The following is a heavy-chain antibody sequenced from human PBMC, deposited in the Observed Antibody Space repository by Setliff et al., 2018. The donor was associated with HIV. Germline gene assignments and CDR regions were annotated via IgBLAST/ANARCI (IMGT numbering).Heavy chain of an antibody. CDR3: ARDGAYNIFPGLVAFDY. D-gene: IGHD3-9*01. J-gene: IGHJ4*02. V-gene: IGHV3-7*01. CDR1: GFSFNNYY. CDR2: IKSDGTEK. Sequence: GGSLRLSCIASGFSFNNYYMTWVRQAPGKGLEWVGNIKSDGTEKNYADSVRGRFTISRYNAKNSLFLQLNSLRAEDAAVYYCARDGAYNIFPGLVAFDYWGQGTLVTVSS.